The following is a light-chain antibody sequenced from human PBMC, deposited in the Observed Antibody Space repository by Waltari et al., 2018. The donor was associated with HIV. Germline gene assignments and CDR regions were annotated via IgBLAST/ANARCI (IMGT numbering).Light chain of an antibody. CDR2: GAS. J-gene: IGKJ1*01. V-gene: IGKV3-20*01. CDR1: QSVSSSF. Sequence: EIVLTQSPGTLSLSPGERATLSCRASQSVSSSFFAWYQQKPGQAPRLLIYGASNRASGIPDRFSGSGSGTDFTLTISRLEPEDFALYFCQQYGSSPRTFGQGTKVEIK. CDR3: QQYGSSPRT.